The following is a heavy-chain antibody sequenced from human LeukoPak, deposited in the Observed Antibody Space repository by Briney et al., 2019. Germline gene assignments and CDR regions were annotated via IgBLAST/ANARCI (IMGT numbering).Heavy chain of an antibody. D-gene: IGHD5-12*01. J-gene: IGHJ4*02. CDR3: AREGRVSGYDFAS. V-gene: IGHV3-74*03. CDR2: INSDGTST. CDR1: GLTFSRYW. Sequence: RGCLRLSCAASGLTFSRYWVHWVRQAPGTGLGWVSRINSDGTSTTYAAPVKGRFTISRDNAKTTLSLQMNSLRVADTALYYCAREGRVSGYDFASWAQGTLSPSPQ.